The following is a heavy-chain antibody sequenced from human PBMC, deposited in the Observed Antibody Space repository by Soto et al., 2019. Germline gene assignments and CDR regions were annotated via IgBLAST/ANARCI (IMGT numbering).Heavy chain of an antibody. J-gene: IGHJ4*02. CDR3: ARLPYYYDSSGYYSFDY. CDR2: IYYSGSN. CDR1: GGSISSSSYY. D-gene: IGHD3-22*01. Sequence: SETLSLTCTVSGGSISSSSYYWGWIRQPPGKGLEWIGSIYYSGSNYYNPSLKSRVTISVDTSKNQFSLKLSSVTAADTAVYYCARLPYYYDSSGYYSFDYWGQGTLVTVSS. V-gene: IGHV4-39*01.